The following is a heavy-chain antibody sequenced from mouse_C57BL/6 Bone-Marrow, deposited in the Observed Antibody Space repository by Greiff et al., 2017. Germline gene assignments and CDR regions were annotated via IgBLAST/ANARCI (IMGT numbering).Heavy chain of an antibody. CDR2: IRNKSSNYAT. V-gene: IGHV10-3*01. CDR1: GFTFNTYA. J-gene: IGHJ3*01. CDR3: ILRGFAY. Sequence: EVQLVESGGGLVQPKGSLKLSCAASGFTFNTYAMHWVRQAPGKGLEWVALIRNKSSNYATYYADSVKDRFTISRDDSQSMLYLQMNNLKTEDTAMYYCILRGFAYWDQGTLVTVSA.